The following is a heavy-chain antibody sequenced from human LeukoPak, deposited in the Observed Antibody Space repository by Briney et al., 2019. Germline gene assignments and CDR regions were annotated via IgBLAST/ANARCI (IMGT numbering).Heavy chain of an antibody. CDR3: ARVGGYNWNDARYYYYMDV. CDR2: ISAYNGNT. V-gene: IGHV1-18*01. D-gene: IGHD1-1*01. Sequence: ASVKVSCKASGYTFTSYGISWVRQAPGQGLEWMGWISAYNGNTNYAQKLQGRVTMTTDTSTSTAYMELRSLRSDDTAVYYCARVGGYNWNDARYYYYMDVWGKGTTVTVSS. CDR1: GYTFTSYG. J-gene: IGHJ6*03.